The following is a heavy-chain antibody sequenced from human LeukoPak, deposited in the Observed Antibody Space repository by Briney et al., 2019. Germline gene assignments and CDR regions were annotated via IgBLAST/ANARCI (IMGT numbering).Heavy chain of an antibody. V-gene: IGHV3-23*01. CDR1: GFTFTNYA. J-gene: IGHJ4*02. CDR3: AKGEAYCGGDCYPD. D-gene: IGHD2-21*02. CDR2: INGGSGGST. Sequence: GGSLRLSCAASGFTFTNYAMSWVRQAPGKGMEWVSGINGGSGGSTYYADYVKGRFTISRDSSKNTLYLQMNSLRAEDTAVCYCAKGEAYCGGDCYPDWGQGTLVTVSS.